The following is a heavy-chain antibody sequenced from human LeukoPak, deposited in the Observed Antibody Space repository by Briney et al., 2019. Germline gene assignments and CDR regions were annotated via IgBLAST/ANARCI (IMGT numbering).Heavy chain of an antibody. D-gene: IGHD3/OR15-3a*01. CDR1: GYSFTSYW. CDR3: ARLDGTYYYYYYMDV. J-gene: IGHJ6*03. Sequence: GESLKISFKGSGYSFTSYWIGWVRQMPGKGLEWMGIIYPGDSDTRYSPSFQGQVTISADKSISTAYLQWSSLKASDTAMYYCARLDGTYYYYYYMDVWGKGTTVTVSS. CDR2: IYPGDSDT. V-gene: IGHV5-51*01.